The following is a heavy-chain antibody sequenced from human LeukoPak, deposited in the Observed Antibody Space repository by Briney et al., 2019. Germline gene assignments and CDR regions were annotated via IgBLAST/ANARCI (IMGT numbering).Heavy chain of an antibody. Sequence: SETLSLTCAVYGGSFSGYYWSWIRQPPGKGLEWIGEINHSGSTNYNPSLKSRVTISVDTSKNQFSLKLSSVTAADTAVYYCAILWVSSSGAFDIWGQGTMVTVSS. D-gene: IGHD6-6*01. J-gene: IGHJ3*02. CDR3: AILWVSSSGAFDI. CDR1: GGSFSGYY. CDR2: INHSGST. V-gene: IGHV4-34*01.